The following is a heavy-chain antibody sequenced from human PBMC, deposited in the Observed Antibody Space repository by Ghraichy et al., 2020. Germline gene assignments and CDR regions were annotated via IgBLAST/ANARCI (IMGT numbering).Heavy chain of an antibody. V-gene: IGHV2-70*01. Sequence: SGPTLVKPTQTVTLTCSFSGFSLIASGMCINWIRQPPGKALKWLALICSDDDKYYTTSLRTRLTISKDTSKNQVVLTMTNMDPVDTATYYCARTGDVPFDYWGQGTLVTVSS. CDR3: ARTGDVPFDY. CDR1: GFSLIASGMC. CDR2: ICSDDDK. J-gene: IGHJ4*02. D-gene: IGHD5-24*01.